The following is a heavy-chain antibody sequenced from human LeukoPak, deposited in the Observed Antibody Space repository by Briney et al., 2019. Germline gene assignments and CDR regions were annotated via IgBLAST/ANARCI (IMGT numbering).Heavy chain of an antibody. J-gene: IGHJ3*02. Sequence: GGSLRLSCAASGFTFSTSWMIWVRQAPGKGLEWVANIKQDGSEKYYVDSVKGRFTISRDNAKNSLYLQMNSLRAYDTAVYYCAGDAVSRISMFGVVSDAFDIWGQGTMVTVSS. CDR1: GFTFSTSW. CDR3: AGDAVSRISMFGVVSDAFDI. D-gene: IGHD3-3*01. CDR2: IKQDGSEK. V-gene: IGHV3-7*01.